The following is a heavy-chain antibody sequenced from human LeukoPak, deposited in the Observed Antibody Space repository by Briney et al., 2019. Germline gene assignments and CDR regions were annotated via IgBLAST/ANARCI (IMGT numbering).Heavy chain of an antibody. CDR2: ISVYNGDT. CDR3: ARDHSSSSQLFGY. V-gene: IGHV1-18*04. Sequence: ASVKVSCKASGYTFTGYYMHWVRQAPGQGLEWMGWISVYNGDTNFAQKLQGRVTMTTDTSTTTAYMELRNLRSDDTAVYYCARDHSSSSQLFGYWGQGTLVTVSS. J-gene: IGHJ4*02. D-gene: IGHD6-13*01. CDR1: GYTFTGYY.